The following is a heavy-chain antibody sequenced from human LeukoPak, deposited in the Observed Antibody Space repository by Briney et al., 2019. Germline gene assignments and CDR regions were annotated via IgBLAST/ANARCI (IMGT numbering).Heavy chain of an antibody. CDR1: GFSFTSYW. V-gene: IGHV5-51*01. J-gene: IGHJ5*02. Sequence: GEAPKTSFKGPGFSFTSYWIGWVRPMPGEGLEWMGINYPGYSDTRYSPSFQGQVTISADKSISTAYLQWSSLKASDTAMYYCARHQNWFDPWGQGTLVTVSS. CDR3: ARHQNWFDP. CDR2: NYPGYSDT.